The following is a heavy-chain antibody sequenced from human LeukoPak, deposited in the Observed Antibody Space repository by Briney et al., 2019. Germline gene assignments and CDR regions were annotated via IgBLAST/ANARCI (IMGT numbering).Heavy chain of an antibody. D-gene: IGHD6-13*01. CDR3: ASAYGSSWYYFDY. V-gene: IGHV5-51*01. Sequence: GESLKISCKGSGYPFTSNWIGWVRQMPGKGLEWMGIIYPGDSDTRYSPSFQGQVTISADKSISTAYLQWSSLKASDTAMYYCASAYGSSWYYFDYWGQGTLVTVSS. CDR2: IYPGDSDT. J-gene: IGHJ4*02. CDR1: GYPFTSNW.